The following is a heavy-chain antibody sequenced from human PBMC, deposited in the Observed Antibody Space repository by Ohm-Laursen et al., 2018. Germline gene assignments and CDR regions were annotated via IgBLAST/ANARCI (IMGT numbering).Heavy chain of an antibody. J-gene: IGHJ4*02. D-gene: IGHD5-18*01. CDR3: VKGPGGYRYGDY. CDR2: ISRSGDST. V-gene: IGHV3-23*01. CDR1: GFTFSTCA. Sequence: SLRLSCSAPGFTFSTCAMNWVRQAPGKGLEWVSAISRSGDSTYYADSVKGWFTISRDNSKNTLYLQMNSLRAEDTAVYSCVKGPGGYRYGDYWGQGTLVTVSS.